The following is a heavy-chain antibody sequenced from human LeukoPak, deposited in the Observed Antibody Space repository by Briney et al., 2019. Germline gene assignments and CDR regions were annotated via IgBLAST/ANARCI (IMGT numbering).Heavy chain of an antibody. Sequence: GGSLRLSCSASGFTFSDYDMNWVRQAPGKGLEWVSSISGLSTHIYYGDSVKGRFGISRDNAKNSVYLQMNSLGVEDTAIYYCGRAFPPLRTSSAGDLWGQGILVTVSS. D-gene: IGHD3-16*01. CDR2: ISGLSTHI. CDR1: GFTFSDYD. CDR3: GRAFPPLRTSSAGDL. V-gene: IGHV3-69-1*02. J-gene: IGHJ4*02.